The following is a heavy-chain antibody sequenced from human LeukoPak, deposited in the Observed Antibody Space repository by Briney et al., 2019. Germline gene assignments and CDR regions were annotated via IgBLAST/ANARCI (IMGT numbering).Heavy chain of an antibody. CDR3: ARGRVRGVISPFDY. V-gene: IGHV3-53*01. J-gene: IGHJ4*02. CDR1: GFTVSSNY. CDR2: IYSGGST. Sequence: GGSLRLSCAASGFTVSSNYMNWVRQAPGKGLEWVSVIYSGGSTHYADSVKGRFTISRDNSKNTLYLQMNSLRAEDTAVYYCARGRVRGVISPFDYWGQGTLVTVSS. D-gene: IGHD3-10*01.